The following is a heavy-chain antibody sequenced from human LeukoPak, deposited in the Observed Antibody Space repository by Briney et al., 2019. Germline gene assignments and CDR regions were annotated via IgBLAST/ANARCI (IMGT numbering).Heavy chain of an antibody. J-gene: IGHJ4*02. CDR3: ARERGETADGSYCFDY. CDR1: GFTFSSYA. Sequence: GGSLRLSCAASGFTFSSYAMHWVRQAPGKGLEWVAVISYDGSNKYYADSVKGRFTISRDNSKNTLYLQMNSLRAEDTAVYYCARERGETADGSYCFDYWGQGTLVTVSS. V-gene: IGHV3-30-3*01. D-gene: IGHD3-10*01. CDR2: ISYDGSNK.